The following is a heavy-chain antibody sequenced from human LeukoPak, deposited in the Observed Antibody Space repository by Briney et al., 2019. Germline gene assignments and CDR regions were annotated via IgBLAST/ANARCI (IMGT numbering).Heavy chain of an antibody. CDR2: INPSGGST. CDR3: ARDYYGSGSIQLYYYDSSGLHFDY. Sequence: ASVKVSCKASGYTFTSYYMHWVRQAPGQGLEWMGIINPSGGSTSYAQKFQGRVTMTRDTTTSTVYMELSSLRSEDTAVYYCARDYYGSGSIQLYYYDSSGLHFDYWGQGTLVTVSS. J-gene: IGHJ4*02. V-gene: IGHV1-46*01. CDR1: GYTFTSYY. D-gene: IGHD3-22*01.